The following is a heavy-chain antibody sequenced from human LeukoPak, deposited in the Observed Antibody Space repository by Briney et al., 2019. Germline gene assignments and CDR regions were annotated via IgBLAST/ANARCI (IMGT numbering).Heavy chain of an antibody. D-gene: IGHD3-10*01. J-gene: IGHJ4*02. CDR1: GFTFDDYG. CDR2: INWNGGST. Sequence: GGSLRLSCAASGFTFDDYGMSWVRQAPGKGLEWVSGINWNGGSTGYADSVKGRFTISRDNAKNSLYLQMNSLRAEDTAVYYCAKTYYYGSGSYPDYWGQGTLVTVSS. V-gene: IGHV3-20*04. CDR3: AKTYYYGSGSYPDY.